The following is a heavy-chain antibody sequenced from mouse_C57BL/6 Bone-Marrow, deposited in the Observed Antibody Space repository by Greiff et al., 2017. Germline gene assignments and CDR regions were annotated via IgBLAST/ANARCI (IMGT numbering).Heavy chain of an antibody. V-gene: IGHV5-9*01. D-gene: IGHD1-2*01. CDR1: GFTFSRYT. CDR2: ISGGGGNT. J-gene: IGHJ1*03. CDR3: ARPPPYGPWYFDV. Sequence: EVKLVESGGGLVKPGGSLKLSCAASGFTFSRYTMSWVRQTPEKRLEWVATISGGGGNTYYPDSVKGRFTISGDNAKNTLYLQMSSLRSEDAALYYCARPPPYGPWYFDVWGTGTTVTVSS.